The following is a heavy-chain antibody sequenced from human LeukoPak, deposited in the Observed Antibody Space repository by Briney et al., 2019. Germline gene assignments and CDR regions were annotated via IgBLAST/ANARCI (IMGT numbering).Heavy chain of an antibody. D-gene: IGHD6-6*01. V-gene: IGHV1-18*01. CDR2: ISAYNGNT. Sequence: VASVKVSCKASGYTFTSYGISWVRQAPGQGLEWMGWISAYNGNTNYAQKLQGRVTMTTDTSTSTAYMELRSLRSDDTAVYYCARDLRGSSPPRNFDYWGQGTLVTVSS. CDR3: ARDLRGSSPPRNFDY. CDR1: GYTFTSYG. J-gene: IGHJ4*02.